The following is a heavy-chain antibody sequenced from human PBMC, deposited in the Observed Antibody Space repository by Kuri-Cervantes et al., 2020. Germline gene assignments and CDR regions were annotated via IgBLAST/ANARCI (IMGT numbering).Heavy chain of an antibody. V-gene: IGHV1-8*02. D-gene: IGHD5-12*01. Sequence: ASVKVSCKVSGYTFTDYYMHWVRQATGQGLEWMGWMNPNNGNTGYAQKFQGRVTMTRNTSISTAYMEVSSLRSEDTAVYYCARGGAHSGYDPEEIRYYYSYYMDVWGKGTTVTVSS. CDR3: ARGGAHSGYDPEEIRYYYSYYMDV. J-gene: IGHJ6*03. CDR1: GYTFTDYY. CDR2: MNPNNGNT.